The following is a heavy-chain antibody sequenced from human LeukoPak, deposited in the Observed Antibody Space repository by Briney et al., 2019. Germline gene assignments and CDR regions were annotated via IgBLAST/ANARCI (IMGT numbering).Heavy chain of an antibody. CDR3: AKDKGIVGATQPYYFDY. V-gene: IGHV3-48*04. J-gene: IGHJ4*02. D-gene: IGHD1-26*01. CDR1: GFTFSSYS. Sequence: GGSLRLSCAASGFTFSSYSMNWVRQAPGKGLEWVSYISSSSTIYYADSVKGRFTISRDNAKNSLYLQMNSLRAEDTALYYCAKDKGIVGATQPYYFDYWGQGTLVTVSS. CDR2: ISSSSTI.